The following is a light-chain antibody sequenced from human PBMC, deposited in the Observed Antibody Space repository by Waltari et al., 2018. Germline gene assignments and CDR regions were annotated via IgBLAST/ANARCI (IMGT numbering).Light chain of an antibody. V-gene: IGKV3-11*01. CDR2: DAS. CDR3: QQRSNWPPELT. Sequence: ETVLTQSPATLSLSPGERATLSCRASRSVSTQLAWYQPKPGQAPRLRIYDASNRASDTPDWFSGSGSGTDFTLTISSLEPEDFAVYYCQQRSNWPPELTFGGGTKVEIK. CDR1: RSVSTQ. J-gene: IGKJ4*01.